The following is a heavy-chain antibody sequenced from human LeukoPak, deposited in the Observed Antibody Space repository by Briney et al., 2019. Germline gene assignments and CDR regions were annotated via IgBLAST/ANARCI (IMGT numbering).Heavy chain of an antibody. D-gene: IGHD1-26*01. J-gene: IGHJ6*03. CDR2: IYTSGST. V-gene: IGHV4-61*02. CDR1: GGSISSGSYY. CDR3: ARAYSGSFYVGYYYYYMDV. Sequence: SETLSLTCTVSGGSISSGSYYWSWIRQPAGKGLEWIGRIYTSGSTNYNPSLKSRVTISVDTSKNQFSLKLSSVTAADTAVYYCARAYSGSFYVGYYYYYMDVWGKGTTVTVSS.